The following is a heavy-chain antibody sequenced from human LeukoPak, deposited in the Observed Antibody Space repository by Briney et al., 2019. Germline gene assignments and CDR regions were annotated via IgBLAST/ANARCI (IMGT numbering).Heavy chain of an antibody. D-gene: IGHD3-3*01. CDR3: ARDRTIFGVVIPPFDY. V-gene: IGHV1-69*05. CDR1: GGTFISYA. CDR2: SIPIFGTA. J-gene: IGHJ4*02. Sequence: SVKVSCKASGGTFISYAISWVRQAPGQGLEWMGRSIPIFGTANYAQKFQGRVTITTDESTSTAYMELSSLRSEDTAVYYCARDRTIFGVVIPPFDYWGQGTLVTVSS.